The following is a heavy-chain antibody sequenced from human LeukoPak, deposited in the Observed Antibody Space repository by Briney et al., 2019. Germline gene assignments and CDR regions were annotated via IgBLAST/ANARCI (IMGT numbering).Heavy chain of an antibody. CDR2: ISGSGGST. Sequence: PSETLSLTCTVSGGSISSSSYYWGWIRQPPGKGLEWVSAISGSGGSTYYADSVKGRFTISRDNSKNTLYLQMNSLRAEDTAVYYCAKGPTGDSSGYIHYFDYWGQGTLVTASS. V-gene: IGHV3-23*01. D-gene: IGHD3-22*01. CDR3: AKGPTGDSSGYIHYFDY. CDR1: GGSISSSSYY. J-gene: IGHJ4*02.